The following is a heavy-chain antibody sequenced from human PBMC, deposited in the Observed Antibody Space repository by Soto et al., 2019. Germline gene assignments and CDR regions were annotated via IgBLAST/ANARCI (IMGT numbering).Heavy chain of an antibody. V-gene: IGHV4-39*01. J-gene: IGHJ5*02. CDR3: ARHWGGYSSSWYKFYWFDP. Sequence: SETLSLSCTVSGGSISSSSYYWGWIRQPPGKGLEWIGSIYYSGSTYYNPSLKSRVTISVDTSKNQFSLKLSSVTAADTAVYYCARHWGGYSSSWYKFYWFDPWGQGTLVIVSS. CDR2: IYYSGST. CDR1: GGSISSSSYY. D-gene: IGHD6-13*01.